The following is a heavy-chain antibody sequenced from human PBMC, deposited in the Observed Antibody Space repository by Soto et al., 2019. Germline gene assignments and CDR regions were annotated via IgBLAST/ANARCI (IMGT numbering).Heavy chain of an antibody. J-gene: IGHJ4*02. CDR2: IYHSGST. Sequence: PSETLSLTCAVSSGSISSSNWWSWVRQPPGKGLEWIGEIYHSGSTNYNPSLKSRVTISVDKSKNQLSLKLSSVTAADTAVYYCASQHQGDYAGGFDYWGQGTLVTVSS. D-gene: IGHD4-17*01. CDR3: ASQHQGDYAGGFDY. V-gene: IGHV4-4*02. CDR1: SGSISSSNW.